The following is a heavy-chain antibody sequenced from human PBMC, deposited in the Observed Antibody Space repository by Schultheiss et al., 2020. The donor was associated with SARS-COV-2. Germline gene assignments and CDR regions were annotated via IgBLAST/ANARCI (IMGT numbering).Heavy chain of an antibody. V-gene: IGHV4-59*12. CDR2: VYYSGST. Sequence: SETLSLTCTVSYGSISGYYWSWIRQPPGKGLEWIGHVYYSGSTNYNPSLKSRVTMSVDTSKNQFSLKLSSVTAADTAVYYCARDHDSSGYYPEYFQHWGQGTLVTVSS. D-gene: IGHD3-22*01. CDR1: YGSISGYY. J-gene: IGHJ1*01. CDR3: ARDHDSSGYYPEYFQH.